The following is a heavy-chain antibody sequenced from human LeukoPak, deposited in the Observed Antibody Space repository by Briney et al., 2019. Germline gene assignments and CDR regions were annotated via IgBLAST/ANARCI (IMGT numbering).Heavy chain of an antibody. CDR3: AKGDGYKSVRGGFDY. CDR2: ISGSGGST. V-gene: IGHV3-23*01. Sequence: GGSLRLSCAASGFTFSSYAMSWVRQAPGKGLEWVSAISGSGGSTYYADFVKGRFTISRDNSKNTLYLQMNSLRAEDTAVYYCAKGDGYKSVRGGFDYWGQGTLVTVSS. CDR1: GFTFSSYA. J-gene: IGHJ4*02. D-gene: IGHD5-24*01.